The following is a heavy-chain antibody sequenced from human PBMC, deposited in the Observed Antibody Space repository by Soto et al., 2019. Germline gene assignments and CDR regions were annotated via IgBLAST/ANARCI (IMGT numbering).Heavy chain of an antibody. V-gene: IGHV3-30-3*01. CDR1: GSSFPNYP. CDR2: ISHDGVTK. CDR3: VRGGYSSSWERLDP. D-gene: IGHD4-4*01. J-gene: IGHJ5*02. Sequence: PGGSLRLSCAASGSSFPNYPMHWVRQTPDKGLEWLAVISHDGVTKNSAVSVKGRFSISRDNSRNRLYLDMNSLRTEDTAMYYCVRGGYSSSWERLDPWGQGTLVTVSS.